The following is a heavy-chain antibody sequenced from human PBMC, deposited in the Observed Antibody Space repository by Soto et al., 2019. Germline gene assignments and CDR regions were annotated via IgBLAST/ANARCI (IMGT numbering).Heavy chain of an antibody. CDR2: INSDGSST. CDR3: ARDDADFDWLVDYYGMDV. D-gene: IGHD3-9*01. CDR1: GFTFSSYW. Sequence: EVQLVESGGGLVQPGGSLRLSCAASGFTFSSYWMHWVRQAPGKGLVWVSRINSDGSSTSYADSVKGRFTISRDHAKNTLHVQMTSLRAKDTAVAYFARDDADFDWLVDYYGMDVWGQGTTVTVSS. V-gene: IGHV3-74*01. J-gene: IGHJ6*02.